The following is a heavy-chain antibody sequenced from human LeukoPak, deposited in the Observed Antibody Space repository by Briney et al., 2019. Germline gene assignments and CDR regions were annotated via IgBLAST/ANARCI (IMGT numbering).Heavy chain of an antibody. J-gene: IGHJ4*02. CDR3: ARDLIAAAGTTNSDY. Sequence: ASVKVSCKASGYTFTSYGISWVRQAPGQGLEWMGWISAYNGNTNYAQKLQGRVTMTTDTSTSTAYMELRSLRSDDTAVYYCARDLIAAAGTTNSDYWGQGTLVTVSS. CDR2: ISAYNGNT. V-gene: IGHV1-18*01. D-gene: IGHD6-13*01. CDR1: GYTFTSYG.